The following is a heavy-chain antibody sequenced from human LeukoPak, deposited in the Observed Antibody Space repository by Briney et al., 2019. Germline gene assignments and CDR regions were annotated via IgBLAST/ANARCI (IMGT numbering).Heavy chain of an antibody. CDR1: GGTFSSYA. Sequence: GASVKVSCKASGGTFSSYAISWVRQAPGQGLEWMGGIISIFGTANYAQKFQGRVTITADESTSTAYMELSSLRSEDTAVYYCARALGDYVRGAFDIWGQGTMVTVSS. V-gene: IGHV1-69*13. CDR2: IISIFGTA. J-gene: IGHJ3*02. D-gene: IGHD3-10*02. CDR3: ARALGDYVRGAFDI.